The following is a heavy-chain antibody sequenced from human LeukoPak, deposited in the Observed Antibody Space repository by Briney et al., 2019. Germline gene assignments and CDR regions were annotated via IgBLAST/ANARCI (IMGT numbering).Heavy chain of an antibody. Sequence: SETLSLNCTVSGGSVNNGNCYWSSLRQPPGKARELIGYIYYTGSDYYSPSLESRVRISVDTSKNQFSVKLNSVTAADTGVYYCARSQNYYGSGDYWGPGTLVTVSS. CDR2: IYYTGSD. CDR1: GGSVNNGNCY. V-gene: IGHV4-61*01. J-gene: IGHJ4*02. D-gene: IGHD3-10*01. CDR3: ARSQNYYGSGDY.